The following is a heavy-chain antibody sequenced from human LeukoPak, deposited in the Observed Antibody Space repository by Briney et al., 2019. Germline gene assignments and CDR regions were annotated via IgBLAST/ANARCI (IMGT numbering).Heavy chain of an antibody. D-gene: IGHD6-25*01. J-gene: IGHJ5*02. CDR1: GGTFSSYA. V-gene: IGHV1-69*13. Sequence: SVKVSCKASGGTFSSYAISWVRQAPGQGLEWMGGIIPIFGTANYAQKFQGRVTITADESTSTAYMELRSLRSDDTAVYYCARDAGGTKKHNWFDPWGQGTLVTVSS. CDR2: IIPIFGTA. CDR3: ARDAGGTKKHNWFDP.